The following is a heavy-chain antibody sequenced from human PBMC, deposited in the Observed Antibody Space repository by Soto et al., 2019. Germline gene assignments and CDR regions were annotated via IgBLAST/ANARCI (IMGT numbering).Heavy chain of an antibody. J-gene: IGHJ4*02. Sequence: EVHLVESGGGLVKPGGSLRLSCAASGFTFSSYSMNWVRQAPGKGLEWVSSISSSRTHIYYADSVKGRFTISRDNAKNSLFLQMNSLRAEDTAVYYCARGGGVVAATPDFWGQGTLVTVSS. CDR1: GFTFSSYS. D-gene: IGHD2-15*01. CDR2: ISSSRTHI. V-gene: IGHV3-21*01. CDR3: ARGGGVVAATPDF.